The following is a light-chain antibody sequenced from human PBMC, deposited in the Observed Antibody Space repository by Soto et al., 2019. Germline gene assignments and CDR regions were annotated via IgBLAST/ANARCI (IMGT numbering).Light chain of an antibody. J-gene: IGLJ3*02. CDR3: SSYTSISTWV. Sequence: QSVLTQPASVSGSPGQSITISCTGSSSDVGGYHYVSWYQQHPGKAPKLMIYEVSTRPSGVSNRFSGSKSGNTASLTISGLQAEDEAHYYCSSYTSISTWVFGGGTKLTVL. V-gene: IGLV2-14*01. CDR1: SSDVGGYHY. CDR2: EVS.